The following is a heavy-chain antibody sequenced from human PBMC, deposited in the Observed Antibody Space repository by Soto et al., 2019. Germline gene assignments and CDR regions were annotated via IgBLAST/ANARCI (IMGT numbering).Heavy chain of an antibody. CDR2: ISGSGGST. Sequence: GGSLRLSCAASGFTFSSYAMSWVRQAPGKGLEWVSAISGSGGSTYYADSVKGRFTISRDNSKNTLYLQMNSLRAEDTAVYYWAKVDYYDSSGQFDYWGQETLVTVSS. V-gene: IGHV3-23*01. CDR1: GFTFSSYA. J-gene: IGHJ4*02. D-gene: IGHD3-22*01. CDR3: AKVDYYDSSGQFDY.